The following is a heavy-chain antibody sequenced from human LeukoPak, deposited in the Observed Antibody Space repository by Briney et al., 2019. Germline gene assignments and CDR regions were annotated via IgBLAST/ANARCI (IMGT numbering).Heavy chain of an antibody. Sequence: ASVKVSCKASGYTFTGYYRHWVRQAPGQGLEWMGWINPNSGGTNYAQKFQGWVTMTRDTPISTAYMELSRLRSDDTAVYYCAREPVRRNYYYYGMDVWGQGTTVTVSS. CDR1: GYTFTGYY. J-gene: IGHJ6*02. V-gene: IGHV1-2*04. CDR2: INPNSGGT. D-gene: IGHD1-1*01. CDR3: AREPVRRNYYYYGMDV.